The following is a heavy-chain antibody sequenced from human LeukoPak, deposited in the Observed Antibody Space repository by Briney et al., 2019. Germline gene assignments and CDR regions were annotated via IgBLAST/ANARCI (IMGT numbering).Heavy chain of an antibody. CDR1: GFTFSSYA. CDR2: ISSNGGST. Sequence: GGSLRLSCAASGFTFSSYAMHWVGQAPGKGLEYVSAISSNGGSTSYANSVKGRFTISRDNYKNTLYLQMNSLRAEDTAFYYCATDIGAVPFDYWGQGTLVTVSS. CDR3: ATDIGAVPFDY. V-gene: IGHV3-64*01. D-gene: IGHD2-15*01. J-gene: IGHJ4*02.